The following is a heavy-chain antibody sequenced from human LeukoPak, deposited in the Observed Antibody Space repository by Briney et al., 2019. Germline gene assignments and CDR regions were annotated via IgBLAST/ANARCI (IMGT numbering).Heavy chain of an antibody. CDR1: GYSISSGYY. CDR3: ARLSALLNGFDP. Sequence: SETLSLTCTVSGYSISSGYYWGWIRQPPGKGLEWIGSIYHSGSTYYNPSLKSRVTITVDTSKNQFSLKLSSVTAADTAVYYCARLSALLNGFDPWGQGTLVTVSS. CDR2: IYHSGST. D-gene: IGHD2/OR15-2a*01. V-gene: IGHV4-38-2*02. J-gene: IGHJ5*02.